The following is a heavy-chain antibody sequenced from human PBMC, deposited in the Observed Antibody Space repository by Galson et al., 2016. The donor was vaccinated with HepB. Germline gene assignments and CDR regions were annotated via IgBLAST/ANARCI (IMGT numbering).Heavy chain of an antibody. V-gene: IGHV1-2*02. CDR3: ARGSANGYADGY. Sequence: SVKVSCKASGYSFIGYYIHWVRQAPGQGLEWMGWINPKSGGANYAQKFQGRVTMTRDTSLNTAYMELTRLKSDDTAVFYCARGSANGYADGYWGQGTLLTVSS. CDR1: GYSFIGYY. CDR2: INPKSGGA. D-gene: IGHD5-12*01. J-gene: IGHJ4*02.